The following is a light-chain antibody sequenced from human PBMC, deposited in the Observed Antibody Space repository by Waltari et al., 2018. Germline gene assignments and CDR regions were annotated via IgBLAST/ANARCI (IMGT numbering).Light chain of an antibody. Sequence: QSVLTQPPSVSGAPGQRVTISCTGSSSNIGAGYDVHWYQQLPGTAPKLLIYVNSIRPAGVPDRFAGSKAGPSAALAITGLQAEDEADYYCQSYDSSLSGSVFGGGTKLTVL. J-gene: IGLJ3*02. CDR2: VNS. CDR3: QSYDSSLSGSV. CDR1: SSNIGAGYD. V-gene: IGLV1-40*01.